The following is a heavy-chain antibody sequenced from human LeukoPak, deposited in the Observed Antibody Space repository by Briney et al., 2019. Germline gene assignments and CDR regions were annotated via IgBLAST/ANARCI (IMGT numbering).Heavy chain of an antibody. CDR1: GFTFSRYS. Sequence: GGSLRLSCAASGFTFSRYSMNWVRQAPGKGLEWVSSISSSSSYIYYAASVKGRFTISRDNAKNSLYLQMNSLRAEDTAIYYCARVDNYYDTSGYYDYWDQGTLVTVSS. CDR3: ARVDNYYDTSGYYDY. CDR2: ISSSSSYI. J-gene: IGHJ4*02. V-gene: IGHV3-21*01. D-gene: IGHD3-22*01.